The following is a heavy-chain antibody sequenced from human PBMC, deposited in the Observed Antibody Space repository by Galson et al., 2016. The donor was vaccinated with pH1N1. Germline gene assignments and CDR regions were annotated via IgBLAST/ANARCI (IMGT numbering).Heavy chain of an antibody. CDR3: AKAVCGYSYGPTDS. D-gene: IGHD5-18*01. CDR2: NIPIFGTT. CDR1: GGIFSSYA. J-gene: IGHJ4*02. V-gene: IGHV1-69*05. Sequence: SVKVSCKASGGIFSSYAINWVRQAPGQGLEWMGGNIPIFGTTKYAQKFQGRLTITTDESTSTPYMELSSLRSDDTAVYYCAKAVCGYSYGPTDSWGQGTLVTVSS.